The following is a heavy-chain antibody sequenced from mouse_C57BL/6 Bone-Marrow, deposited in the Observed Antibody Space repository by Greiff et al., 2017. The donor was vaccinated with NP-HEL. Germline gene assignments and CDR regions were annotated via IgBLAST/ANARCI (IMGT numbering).Heavy chain of an antibody. CDR2: IYPGDGDT. Sequence: VQLQQSGPELVKPGASVKISCKASGYAFSSSWMNWVKQRRGKGLEWIGRIYPGDGDTNYNGKFKGKATLTADKSSSTAYMQLSSLTSEDSAVYFCARLIYDGSPWFAYWGQGTLVTVSA. J-gene: IGHJ3*01. D-gene: IGHD2-3*01. V-gene: IGHV1-82*01. CDR1: GYAFSSSW. CDR3: ARLIYDGSPWFAY.